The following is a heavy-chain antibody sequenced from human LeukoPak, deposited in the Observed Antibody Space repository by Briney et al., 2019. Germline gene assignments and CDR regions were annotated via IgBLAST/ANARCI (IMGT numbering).Heavy chain of an antibody. CDR2: INPNSGGT. J-gene: IGHJ4*02. CDR1: GYTFTGYY. CDR3: ARGNRASDQMYYYGSGSYYYFDY. V-gene: IGHV1-2*02. D-gene: IGHD3-10*01. Sequence: PVGSVKVSCKASGYTFTGYYMHWVRQAPGQGLKWMGWINPNSGGTNYAQKFQGRVTMTRDTSISTAYMELSRLRSDDTAVYYCARGNRASDQMYYYGSGSYYYFDYWGQGTLVTVSS.